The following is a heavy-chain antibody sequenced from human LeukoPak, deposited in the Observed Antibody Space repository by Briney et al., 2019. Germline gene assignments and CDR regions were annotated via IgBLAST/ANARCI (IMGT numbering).Heavy chain of an antibody. CDR3: ARDSCRAQCYPIDY. CDR1: AFTFSAYA. J-gene: IGHJ4*02. D-gene: IGHD2-21*01. V-gene: IGHV3-30-3*01. CDR2: ISYDGSNK. Sequence: TGGSLRLSCAASAFTFSAYAMHWVRQAPGKGLEWVAVISYDGSNKYYADSVKGRFTISRDNSNNTLYLQMNSLRAEDTAVYYCARDSCRAQCYPIDYRGQGTLVTVSS.